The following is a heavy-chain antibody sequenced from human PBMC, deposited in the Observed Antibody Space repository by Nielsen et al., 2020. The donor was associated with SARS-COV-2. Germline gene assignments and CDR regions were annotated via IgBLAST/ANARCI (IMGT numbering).Heavy chain of an antibody. D-gene: IGHD3-10*01. CDR3: ATGRRGLRVRGVMGYNWFDP. V-gene: IGHV1-24*01. J-gene: IGHJ5*02. Sequence: SVHVSCKGSVYTLPEFSIHWVRQAPGKGLEWMGGFDPEDGETIYAQKFQGRVTMTEDTSTDTAYMELSSLRSEDTAVYYCATGRRGLRVRGVMGYNWFDPWGQGTLVTVSS. CDR2: FDPEDGET. CDR1: VYTLPEFS.